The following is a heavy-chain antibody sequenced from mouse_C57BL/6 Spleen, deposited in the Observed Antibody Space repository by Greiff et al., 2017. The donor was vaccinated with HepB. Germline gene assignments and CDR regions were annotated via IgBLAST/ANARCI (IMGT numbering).Heavy chain of an antibody. CDR3: ARRGLGLLPDYYAMDY. Sequence: QVQLQQSGAELVKPGASVKLSCKASGYTFTSYWMHWVKQRPGQGLEWIGMIHPNSGSTNYNEKFKSKATLTVDKSSSTAYMQLSSLTSENSAVYYCARRGLGLLPDYYAMDYWGQGTSVTVSS. CDR2: IHPNSGST. D-gene: IGHD2-3*01. CDR1: GYTFTSYW. V-gene: IGHV1-64*01. J-gene: IGHJ4*01.